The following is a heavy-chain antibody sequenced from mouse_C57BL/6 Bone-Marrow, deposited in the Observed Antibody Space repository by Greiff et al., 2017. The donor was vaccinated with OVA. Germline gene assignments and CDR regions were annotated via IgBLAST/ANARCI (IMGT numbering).Heavy chain of an antibody. CDR1: GIDFSRYW. CDR3: ASAGNWDYFDY. Sequence: EVKLQESGGGLVQPGGSLKLSCAASGIDFSRYWMSWVRRAPGTGLEWIGEINPDSSTINYAPSLKDKFIISRDNAKNTLYLQMSKVRSEDTALYYCASAGNWDYFDYWGQGTTLTVSS. J-gene: IGHJ2*01. V-gene: IGHV4-1*01. D-gene: IGHD4-1*01. CDR2: INPDSSTI.